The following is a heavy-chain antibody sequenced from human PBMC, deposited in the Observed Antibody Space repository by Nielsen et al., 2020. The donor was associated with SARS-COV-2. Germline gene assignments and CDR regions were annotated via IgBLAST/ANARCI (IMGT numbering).Heavy chain of an antibody. J-gene: IGHJ4*02. V-gene: IGHV3-23*01. CDR3: AREYDYGDYGSGY. D-gene: IGHD4-17*01. Sequence: GGSLRLSCAASGFTFDDYAMSWVRQAPGKGLEWVSAISGSGGSTYYADSVKGRFTISRDNSKNTLYLQMNSLRAEDTAVYYCAREYDYGDYGSGYWGQGTLVTVSS. CDR1: GFTFDDYA. CDR2: ISGSGGST.